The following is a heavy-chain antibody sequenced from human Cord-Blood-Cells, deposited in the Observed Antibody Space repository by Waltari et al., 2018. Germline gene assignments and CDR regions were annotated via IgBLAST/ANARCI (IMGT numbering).Heavy chain of an antibody. D-gene: IGHD6-6*01. Sequence: QVQLVQSGAEVKKPGASVKVSCKAPGYTFTSYEFNWVRQATGQGLVWMGWLSPYGGNTGDAQQFQGGGSMTRNASIISGYMELSSLRSEDTTVYYCAGDEYSSSFAYWGQGSLVTVSS. CDR3: AGDEYSSSFAY. V-gene: IGHV1-8*01. CDR2: LSPYGGNT. J-gene: IGHJ4*02. CDR1: GYTFTSYE.